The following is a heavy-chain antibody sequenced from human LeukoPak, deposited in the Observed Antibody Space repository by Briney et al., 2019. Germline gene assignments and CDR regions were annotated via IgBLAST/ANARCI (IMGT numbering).Heavy chain of an antibody. CDR1: GLTFSSYA. J-gene: IGHJ6*03. D-gene: IGHD2-15*01. Sequence: PGGSLRLSCAASGLTFSSYAMSWVRQAPGKGLEWVSAISGSGGSTYYADSVKGRFTISRDNSKNTLYLQMNSLRAEDTAVYYCARGWYTFFYYYYMDVWGKGTTVTVSS. CDR3: ARGWYTFFYYYYMDV. V-gene: IGHV3-23*01. CDR2: ISGSGGST.